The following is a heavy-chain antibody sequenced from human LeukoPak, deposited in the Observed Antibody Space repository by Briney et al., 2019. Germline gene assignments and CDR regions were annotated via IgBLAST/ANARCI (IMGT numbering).Heavy chain of an antibody. D-gene: IGHD1-26*01. J-gene: IGHJ4*02. V-gene: IGHV1-2*02. Sequence: ASVKVSCRASGYTFSGYFMHWVRQAPGQGLAWMGWIYPNSGGTKYAQKFQGRVTMTRDTSISTIYMELSSLRSDDTAVYYCARFSGSSNFDYWGQGTLVTVSS. CDR3: ARFSGSSNFDY. CDR2: IYPNSGGT. CDR1: GYTFSGYF.